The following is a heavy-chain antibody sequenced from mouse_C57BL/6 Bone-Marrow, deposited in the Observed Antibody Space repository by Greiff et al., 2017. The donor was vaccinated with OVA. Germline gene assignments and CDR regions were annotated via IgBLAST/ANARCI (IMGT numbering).Heavy chain of an antibody. Sequence: QVQLQQSGAELVMPGASVKLSCKASGYTFTSYWMPWVKQRPGQGLEWIGEIDPSDSYTNYNQKFKGKSTLTVDKSSSTAYMQLSSLTSEDSAVYYCAREIGTTVVDWYFDVWGTGTTVTVSS. CDR3: AREIGTTVVDWYFDV. CDR2: IDPSDSYT. J-gene: IGHJ1*03. V-gene: IGHV1-69*01. D-gene: IGHD1-1*01. CDR1: GYTFTSYW.